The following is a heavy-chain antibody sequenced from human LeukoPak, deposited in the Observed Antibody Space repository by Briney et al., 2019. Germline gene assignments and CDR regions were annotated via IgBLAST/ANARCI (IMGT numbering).Heavy chain of an antibody. CDR2: ISAYNGNT. CDR1: GYTFTSYG. Sequence: ASVKVSCKASGYTFTSYGISWVRQAPGQGLEWMGWISAYNGNTNYAQKLQGRVTMTTDTSTSTAYMELRSLRSDDTAVYYCARDPNSPWGGSSWYGPDYYYYGMDVWGQGTTVTVSS. CDR3: ARDPNSPWGGSSWYGPDYYYYGMDV. J-gene: IGHJ6*02. D-gene: IGHD6-13*01. V-gene: IGHV1-18*01.